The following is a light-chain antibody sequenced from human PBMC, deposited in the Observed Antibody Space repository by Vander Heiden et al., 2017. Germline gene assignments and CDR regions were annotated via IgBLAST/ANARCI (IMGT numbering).Light chain of an antibody. V-gene: IGKV1-39*01. CDR2: AVS. J-gene: IGKJ1*01. Sequence: DIQMTQSPSSLSTSVGDRVTIICRASQSISSYLNWYQQKPGKAPKLLIYAVSSLRSGVPSRFSGSGSGTDFTLTISRVQPEDFATYYCQQSDSIPRTFGQGTKVEIK. CDR1: QSISSY. CDR3: QQSDSIPRT.